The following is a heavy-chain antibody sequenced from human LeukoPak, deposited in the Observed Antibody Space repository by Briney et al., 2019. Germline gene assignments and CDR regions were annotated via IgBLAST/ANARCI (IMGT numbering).Heavy chain of an antibody. CDR3: AREDGCSSTSCANWFDP. J-gene: IGHJ5*02. CDR2: INHSGST. D-gene: IGHD2-2*01. V-gene: IGHV4-34*01. Sequence: PSETLSLTCAVYGGSFSGYYWSWIRQPPGKGLEWIGEINHSGSTNCNPSLKSRVTISVDTSKNQFSLKLSSVTAADTAVYYCAREDGCSSTSCANWFDPWGQGTLVTVSS. CDR1: GGSFSGYY.